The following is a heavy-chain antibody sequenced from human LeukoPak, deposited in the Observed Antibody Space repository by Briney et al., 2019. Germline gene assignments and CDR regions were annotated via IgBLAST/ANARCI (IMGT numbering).Heavy chain of an antibody. D-gene: IGHD3-22*01. V-gene: IGHV1-8*01. CDR1: GYTFTSYD. CDR3: ARGVYDSSGYYYLLEVWAHAFDI. J-gene: IGHJ3*02. Sequence: ASVKVSCKASGYTFTSYDINWVRQATGQGLEWMGWMNPNSGNTGYAQKFQGRVTMTRNTSISTAYMELSSLRSEDTAVYYCARGVYDSSGYYYLLEVWAHAFDIWGQGTMVTVPS. CDR2: MNPNSGNT.